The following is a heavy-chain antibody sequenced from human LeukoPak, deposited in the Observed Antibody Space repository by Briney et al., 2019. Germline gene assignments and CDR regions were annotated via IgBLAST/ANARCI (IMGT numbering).Heavy chain of an antibody. Sequence: SETLSLTCAVYGGSFSGYYWSWIRQPPGKGLEWIGEINRSGSTNYNPSLKSRVTISVDTSKNQFSLKLSSVTAADTAVYYCARYPYYYDSSGYYYFDYWGQGTLVTVSS. D-gene: IGHD3-22*01. CDR1: GGSFSGYY. CDR2: INRSGST. CDR3: ARYPYYYDSSGYYYFDY. J-gene: IGHJ4*02. V-gene: IGHV4-34*01.